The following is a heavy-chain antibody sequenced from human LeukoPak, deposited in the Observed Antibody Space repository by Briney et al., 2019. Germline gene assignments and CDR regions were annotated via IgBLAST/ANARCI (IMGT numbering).Heavy chain of an antibody. CDR1: GFTFSHYA. V-gene: IGHV3-30*03. CDR2: ISYDGSNK. CDR3: ARDRGRWLQLPDAFDV. J-gene: IGHJ3*01. Sequence: SGRSLRLSCAASGFTFSHYAMHWVRQAPGKGLEWVASISYDGSNKYHADSAQGRFTVSRDNSKNTLYLQLNSLRTEDTAVYHCARDRGRWLQLPDAFDVWGRGTMVTVSS. D-gene: IGHD5-24*01.